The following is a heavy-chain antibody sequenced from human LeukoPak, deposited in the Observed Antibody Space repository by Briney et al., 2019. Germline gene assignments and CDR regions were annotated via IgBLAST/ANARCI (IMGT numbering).Heavy chain of an antibody. CDR2: IYYSGST. Sequence: PSETLSLTCTVSGGSISSYYWSWIRQPPGKGLEWIGYIYYSGSTNYNPSLKSRVTISVDTSKNQFSLKLSSVTAADTAVYYCASIDSSGCIDYWGQGTLVTVSS. V-gene: IGHV4-59*01. CDR3: ASIDSSGCIDY. CDR1: GGSISSYY. J-gene: IGHJ4*02. D-gene: IGHD3-22*01.